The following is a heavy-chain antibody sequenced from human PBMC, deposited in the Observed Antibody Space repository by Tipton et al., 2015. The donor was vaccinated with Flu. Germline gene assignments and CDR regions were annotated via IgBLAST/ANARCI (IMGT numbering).Heavy chain of an antibody. Sequence: TLSLTCSVSGASIDSYYWNWIRQPAGKGLEWLGRVYVTGSTNYNPSLKSRVTMSVDSSKNHVSLNLTSVTASDTAVYYCARVAGVGDYGDDGFVSWGPGIAVFVSS. D-gene: IGHD4/OR15-4a*01. CDR1: GASIDSYY. CDR2: VYVTGST. V-gene: IGHV4-4*07. J-gene: IGHJ5*01. CDR3: ARVAGVGDYGDDGFVS.